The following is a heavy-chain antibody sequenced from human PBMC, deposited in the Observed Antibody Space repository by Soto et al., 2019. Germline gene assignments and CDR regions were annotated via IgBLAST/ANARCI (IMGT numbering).Heavy chain of an antibody. CDR3: ARGHCSSTSCYDYYYGMQV. CDR1: GGSISSYY. Sequence: QVQLQESGPGLVKPSETLSLTCTVSGGSISSYYWSWIRQPPGKGLEWIGYIYYSGSTNYNPSLQSRATISVDTSNNQLSLRRSSVTAADTAMYYCARGHCSSTSCYDYYYGMQVWGQGTTVTVSS. CDR2: IYYSGST. D-gene: IGHD2-2*01. J-gene: IGHJ6*02. V-gene: IGHV4-59*12.